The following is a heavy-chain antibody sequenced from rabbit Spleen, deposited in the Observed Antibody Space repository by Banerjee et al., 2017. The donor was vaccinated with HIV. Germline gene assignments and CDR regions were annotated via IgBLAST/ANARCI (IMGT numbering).Heavy chain of an antibody. CDR1: GFSFSDRDV. Sequence: QLEESGGGLVKPEGSLTLTCKASGFSFSDRDVMCWVRQAPGKGLEWIACINTATGKPVYATWAKGRFTISTTSSTTVTLQMTSLTAADTATYFCARDLAGAIGWNFYLWGQGTLVTVS. J-gene: IGHJ4*01. CDR3: ARDLAGAIGWNFYL. D-gene: IGHD4-1*01. CDR2: INTATGKP. V-gene: IGHV1S45*01.